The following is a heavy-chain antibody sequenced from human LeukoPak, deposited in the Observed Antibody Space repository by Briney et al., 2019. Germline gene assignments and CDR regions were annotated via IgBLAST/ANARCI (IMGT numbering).Heavy chain of an antibody. CDR1: GFTFSDFY. CDR3: ASDIVANSGDF. D-gene: IGHD5-12*01. V-gene: IGHV3-11*01. CDR2: ITSSGRAI. Sequence: VGSLRLSCAASGFTFSDFYMSWIRQAPGKGLEWVSYITSSGRAIYYADSVQGRFTISRDNARNSLYLQMNGLRAEDTAVYYCASDIVANSGDFWGQGTLVTVSS. J-gene: IGHJ4*02.